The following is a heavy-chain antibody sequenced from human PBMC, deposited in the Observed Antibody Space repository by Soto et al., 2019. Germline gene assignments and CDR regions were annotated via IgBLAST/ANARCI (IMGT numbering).Heavy chain of an antibody. Sequence: QVQLQESGPGLVKPSQTLSLTCTVSGGSISSGDYYWSWIRQPPGKGLEWIGYIYYSGSTYYNPSLKSRVTISLDRSKNQFSLKLSSVTAADTAVYYCASIGYISSWPRRYYYYYGMDVWGQGTTVTVSS. CDR1: GGSISSGDYY. CDR2: IYYSGST. CDR3: ASIGYISSWPRRYYYYYGMDV. V-gene: IGHV4-30-4*01. D-gene: IGHD6-13*01. J-gene: IGHJ6*02.